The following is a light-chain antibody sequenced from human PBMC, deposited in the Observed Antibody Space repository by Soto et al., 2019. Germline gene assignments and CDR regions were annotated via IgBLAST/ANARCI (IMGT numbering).Light chain of an antibody. CDR3: QQSYTSPTT. J-gene: IGKJ5*01. V-gene: IGKV1-5*01. CDR2: GAS. Sequence: DIQMTQSPSTLSASVGDRVTITCRASQSISVWLAWYQQKPGKAPKFLIYGASTLQSGVPPRFTGSGSGTDFTLTVNSLQAEDFATYYCQQSYTSPTTFGQGTRLEI. CDR1: QSISVW.